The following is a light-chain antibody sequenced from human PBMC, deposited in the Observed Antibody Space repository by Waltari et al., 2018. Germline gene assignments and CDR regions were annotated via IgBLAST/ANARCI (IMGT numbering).Light chain of an antibody. CDR3: CSYAAGGSSAV. CDR1: ASDVGRYKL. J-gene: IGLJ2*01. CDR2: EVT. V-gene: IGLV2-23*02. Sequence: QSALTKPAAVSGSPGQSNTISCIRTASDVGRYKLDSLYQQHPGKAPKLMIYEVTTRPSGVSNRFSGSKSGNTASLTIAGLRTEDEADYYCCSYAAGGSSAVFGGGTKLTVL.